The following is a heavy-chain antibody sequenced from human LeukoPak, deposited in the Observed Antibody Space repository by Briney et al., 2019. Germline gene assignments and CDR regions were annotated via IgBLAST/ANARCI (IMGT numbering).Heavy chain of an antibody. CDR1: GFTFSSYS. V-gene: IGHV3-21*01. CDR3: AKGGSNNWSFDN. J-gene: IGHJ4*02. Sequence: GGSLRLSCAASGFTFSSYSMNWVRQAPGKGLEWVSSISSSSSYIYYADSVTGRFTTSRDNAKNSLYLQMNSLRAEDTAVYYCAKGGSNNWSFDNWGQGTLVTVSS. D-gene: IGHD1-1*01. CDR2: ISSSSSYI.